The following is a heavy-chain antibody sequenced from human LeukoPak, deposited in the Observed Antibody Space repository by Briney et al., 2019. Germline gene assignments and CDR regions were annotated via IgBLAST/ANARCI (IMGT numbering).Heavy chain of an antibody. V-gene: IGHV3-23*01. Sequence: PGGSLRLSCAASGFTFSSYAMSWVRQAPGKGLEWVSAISGSGGSTYYADSVKGRFTISRDNSKNTLYLQMNSLRAEDTAVYYCARNVLRFLELSSGEDYWGQGTLVTVSS. J-gene: IGHJ4*02. CDR3: ARNVLRFLELSSGEDY. D-gene: IGHD3-3*01. CDR2: ISGSGGST. CDR1: GFTFSSYA.